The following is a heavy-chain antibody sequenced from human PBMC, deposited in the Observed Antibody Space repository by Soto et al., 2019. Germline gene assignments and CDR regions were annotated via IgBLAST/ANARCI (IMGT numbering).Heavy chain of an antibody. J-gene: IGHJ5*02. D-gene: IGHD3-3*01. CDR1: GGTFSSYA. V-gene: IGHV1-69*13. Sequence: ASVKVSCKASGGTFSSYAISWVRQAPGQGLEWMGGIIPIFGTANYAQKFQGRVTITADESTSTAYMELSSLRSEDTAVYYCARSFGITIFGVVFGWFDPWGQGTLVTVSS. CDR2: IIPIFGTA. CDR3: ARSFGITIFGVVFGWFDP.